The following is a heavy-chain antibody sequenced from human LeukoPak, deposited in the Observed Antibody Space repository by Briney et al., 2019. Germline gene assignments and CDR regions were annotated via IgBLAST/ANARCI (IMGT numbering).Heavy chain of an antibody. CDR2: ISGSGGST. CDR3: AKGDDFWSGSCFDY. V-gene: IGHV3-23*01. Sequence: GGSLRLSCAASGFTFSSYGMHWVRQAPGKGLEWVSAISGSGGSTYYADSVKGRFTISRDNSKNTLYLQMNSLRAEDTAVYYCAKGDDFWSGSCFDYWGQGTLVTVSS. D-gene: IGHD3-3*01. CDR1: GFTFSSYG. J-gene: IGHJ4*02.